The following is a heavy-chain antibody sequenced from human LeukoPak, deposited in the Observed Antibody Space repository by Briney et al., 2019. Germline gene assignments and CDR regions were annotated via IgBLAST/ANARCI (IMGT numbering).Heavy chain of an antibody. V-gene: IGHV3-30*04. CDR3: ARERLEQWLVRYFQH. CDR2: ISYDGSNK. J-gene: IGHJ1*01. D-gene: IGHD6-19*01. CDR1: GFTFSSFT. Sequence: PGGSLRLSCAASGFTFSSFTINWVRQAPGKGLEWVAVISYDGSNKCYADSVKGRFTISRDNSKNTLYLQMNSLRAEDTAVYYCARERLEQWLVRYFQHWGQGTLVTVSS.